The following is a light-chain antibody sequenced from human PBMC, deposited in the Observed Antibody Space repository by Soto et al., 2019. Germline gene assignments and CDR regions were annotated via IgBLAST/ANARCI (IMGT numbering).Light chain of an antibody. Sequence: AIQMTQSPASLSAAAGDRVTITCRASQDIRKDLAWYQQKPGKAPKLLIYAASTLLSGVPSRFSGSGSGTDFTLTISSLQPEDFATYYCLQDHSFLTFGPGTKVHFK. V-gene: IGKV1-6*01. CDR3: LQDHSFLT. CDR1: QDIRKD. CDR2: AAS. J-gene: IGKJ3*01.